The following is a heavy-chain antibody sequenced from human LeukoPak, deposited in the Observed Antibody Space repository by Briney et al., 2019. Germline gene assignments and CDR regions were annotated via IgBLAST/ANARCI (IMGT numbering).Heavy chain of an antibody. Sequence: RASVKVSCKASGGTFSSYAISWVRQAPGQGLEWMGGIIPIFGTANYAQKFQGRVTITADESTSTAYMELSSLRSEDTAVYYCARIGSWLVWAYSSGSRNAFDIWGQGTMVTVSS. D-gene: IGHD6-19*01. CDR1: GGTFSSYA. CDR3: ARIGSWLVWAYSSGSRNAFDI. V-gene: IGHV1-69*13. J-gene: IGHJ3*02. CDR2: IIPIFGTA.